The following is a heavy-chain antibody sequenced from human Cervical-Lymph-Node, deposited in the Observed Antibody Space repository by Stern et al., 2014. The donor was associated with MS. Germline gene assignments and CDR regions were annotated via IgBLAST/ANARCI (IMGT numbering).Heavy chain of an antibody. CDR3: ARRVYSSSDFDY. CDR2: IYYSEST. V-gene: IGHV4-39*01. CDR1: GGSISSSSYY. Sequence: QLQLQESGPGLVKPSETLSLTCTVSGGSISSSSYYWGWIRQPPGKGLEWIGIIYYSESTYYNPSLKNRVTISVDTSKTQSSLKVSFVTAADTAVYYCARRVYSSSDFDYWGQGTLVTVSS. J-gene: IGHJ4*02. D-gene: IGHD6-6*01.